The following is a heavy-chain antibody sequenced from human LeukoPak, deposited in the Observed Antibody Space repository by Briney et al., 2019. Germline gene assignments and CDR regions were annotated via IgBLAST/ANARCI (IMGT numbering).Heavy chain of an antibody. J-gene: IGHJ4*02. V-gene: IGHV4-39*07. CDR2: IYYSGST. D-gene: IGHD6-19*01. CDR3: ARDGYSSGWTHVDY. Sequence: SETLSLTCIVSGGSISSSSYYWGWIRQPPGKGLEWIGTIYYSGSTYYNPSLKSRVTLSVDTSKNQFSLKLTSVTAADTAVYYCARDGYSSGWTHVDYWGQGTLVTVSS. CDR1: GGSISSSSYY.